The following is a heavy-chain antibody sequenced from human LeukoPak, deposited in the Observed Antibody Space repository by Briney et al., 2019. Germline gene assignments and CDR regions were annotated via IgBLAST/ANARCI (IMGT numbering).Heavy chain of an antibody. J-gene: IGHJ4*02. Sequence: PSXXLSLTCTVSGGSISSXYXXWIRQPPGXXXXXXGYIYFSGSTNSNPSLXXRVXXSVDTSKNQFSLKLSSVTAXDTAVYYCARHYYYVSSGLFHYWGQGTLVTVSS. V-gene: IGHV4-59*01. D-gene: IGHD3-22*01. CDR1: GGSISSXY. CDR3: ARHYYYVSSGLFHY. CDR2: IYFSGST.